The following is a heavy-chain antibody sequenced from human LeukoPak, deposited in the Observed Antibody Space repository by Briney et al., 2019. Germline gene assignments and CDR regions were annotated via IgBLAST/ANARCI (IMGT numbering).Heavy chain of an antibody. D-gene: IGHD1-14*01. V-gene: IGHV4-34*01. CDR3: ARGLGRKPYYYYYYMDV. CDR2: INHSGST. CDR1: GGSFSGYY. Sequence: PSETLSLTCAVYGGSFSGYYWSWIRQPPGKGLEWIGEINHSGSTNYNPSLKSRVTISVDTSKNQFSLKLSSVTAADTAVYYCARGLGRKPYYYYYYMDVWGKGTTVTVSS. J-gene: IGHJ6*03.